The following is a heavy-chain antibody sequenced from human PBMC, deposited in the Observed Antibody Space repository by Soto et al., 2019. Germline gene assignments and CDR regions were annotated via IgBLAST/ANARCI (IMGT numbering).Heavy chain of an antibody. Sequence: ASVKVSCKASGYTFTSYTLHWVRQAPGQRLEWMGWINTGNGNTKYSQKFQGRVTITRDTSASTAYMELSSLRSEDTAVYYCARGDTMVRGVIIDYFDYWGQGTLGTVSS. CDR1: GYTFTSYT. D-gene: IGHD3-10*01. J-gene: IGHJ4*02. CDR2: INTGNGNT. V-gene: IGHV1-3*04. CDR3: ARGDTMVRGVIIDYFDY.